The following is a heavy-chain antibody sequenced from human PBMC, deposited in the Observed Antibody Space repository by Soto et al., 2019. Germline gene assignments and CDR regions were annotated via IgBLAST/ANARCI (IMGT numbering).Heavy chain of an antibody. Sequence: QVQLVQSGAEVKKPGSSVKVSCKASGGTFSSYAISWVRQAPGQGLEWMGGIIPIFGTANYAQKFQGRVTITADESTSTAYMELSSLRYEDTAVYYCARGSTIFGVVIKYYYYGMDVWGQGTTVTVSS. CDR1: GGTFSSYA. D-gene: IGHD3-3*01. CDR2: IIPIFGTA. CDR3: ARGSTIFGVVIKYYYYGMDV. V-gene: IGHV1-69*01. J-gene: IGHJ6*02.